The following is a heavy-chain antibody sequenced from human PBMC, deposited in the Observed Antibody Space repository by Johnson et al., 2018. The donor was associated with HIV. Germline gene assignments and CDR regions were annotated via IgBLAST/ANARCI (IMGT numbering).Heavy chain of an antibody. V-gene: IGHV3-20*04. D-gene: IGHD3-22*01. Sequence: VQLLESGGGVVRPGGSLRLSCAASGFTFDDYGMSWVRQAPGKGLEWVPGINWNGGSTGYADSVKGRFTISRDSAKNSLYLQMNSLRAEDTALYYCARGVSSGYYSNAFDVWGQGTMATVSS. J-gene: IGHJ3*01. CDR2: INWNGGST. CDR1: GFTFDDYG. CDR3: ARGVSSGYYSNAFDV.